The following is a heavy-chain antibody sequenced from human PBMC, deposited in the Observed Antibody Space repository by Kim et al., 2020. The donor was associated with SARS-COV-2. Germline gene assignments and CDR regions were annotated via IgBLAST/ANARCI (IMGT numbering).Heavy chain of an antibody. D-gene: IGHD4-17*01. J-gene: IGHJ5*02. CDR1: GASISSYF. Sequence: SETLSLTCTVSGASISSYFWSWIRQSPGKGLEWIAYIYDSVTTNHTPSLKSRVTISMDTSKNQLSLELRSVTAADTAIYYCARQFYGGDNLYDPWGQGILVTVSS. CDR3: ARQFYGGDNLYDP. V-gene: IGHV4-59*13. CDR2: IYDSVTT.